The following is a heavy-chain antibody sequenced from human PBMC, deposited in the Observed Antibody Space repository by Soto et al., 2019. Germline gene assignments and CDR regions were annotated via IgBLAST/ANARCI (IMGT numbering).Heavy chain of an antibody. CDR1: GGTFSSYA. Sequence: QVQLVQSGAEAKKPGSSVKVSCKTSGGTFSSYAISWVRQAPGQGLECMGGIVPLFRTTNYAQKFQGRVTITADTAAYTVYMERGGLRSGVTAVYYCARGGYSSTWSNLLDRSGLDVWGQGTKVTVSS. V-gene: IGHV1-69*06. CDR3: ARGGYSSTWSNLLDRSGLDV. CDR2: IVPLFRTT. D-gene: IGHD5-12*01. J-gene: IGHJ6*02.